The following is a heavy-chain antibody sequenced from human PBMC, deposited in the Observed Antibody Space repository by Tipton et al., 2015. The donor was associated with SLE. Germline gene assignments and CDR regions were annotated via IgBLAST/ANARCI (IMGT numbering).Heavy chain of an antibody. CDR3: AGRAIFGVVTYSAGTFDY. J-gene: IGHJ4*02. Sequence: TLSLTCTVSGYSISSGYYWGWIRQPPGKGLEWIGSIYHSGSTYYNPSLKSRVTISVDTSKNQFSLKLSSVTAADTAAYYCAGRAIFGVVTYSAGTFDYWGQGTLVTVSS. CDR1: GYSISSGYY. V-gene: IGHV4-38-2*02. D-gene: IGHD3-3*01. CDR2: IYHSGST.